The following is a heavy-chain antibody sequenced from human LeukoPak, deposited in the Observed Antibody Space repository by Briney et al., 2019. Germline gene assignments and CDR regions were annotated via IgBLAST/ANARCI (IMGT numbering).Heavy chain of an antibody. Sequence: SETLSLTCSVSGASITSDYWSWIRQPPGKGLEWIGYVHHSGTTKYNPSLNSRVTISMDTSKNQFSLKLTPVTAEDTAIYYCAKAVNDGYSDYWGQGTLVTASS. CDR1: GASITSDY. CDR3: AKAVNDGYSDY. V-gene: IGHV4-4*08. D-gene: IGHD3-22*01. J-gene: IGHJ4*02. CDR2: VHHSGTT.